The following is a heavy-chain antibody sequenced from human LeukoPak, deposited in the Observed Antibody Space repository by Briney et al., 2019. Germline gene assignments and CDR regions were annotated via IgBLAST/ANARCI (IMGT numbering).Heavy chain of an antibody. J-gene: IGHJ3*02. CDR1: GGSISSYY. D-gene: IGHD5-24*01. Sequence: SEILSLTCTVSGGSISSYYWSWIRQPPGKGLEWIGYIYYSGSTNYNPSLKSRVTISVDTSKNQFSLKLSSVTAADTAVYYCATTPLSRRWLSIGGTAFDIWGQGTMVTVSS. CDR2: IYYSGST. V-gene: IGHV4-59*08. CDR3: ATTPLSRRWLSIGGTAFDI.